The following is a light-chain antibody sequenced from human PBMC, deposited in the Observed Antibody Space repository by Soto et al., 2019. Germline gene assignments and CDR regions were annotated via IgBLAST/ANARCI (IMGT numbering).Light chain of an antibody. V-gene: IGKV3-15*01. CDR1: QSVSTN. CDR2: GAS. J-gene: IGKJ3*01. Sequence: EIVMTQSPGTLSVSPGEGATLSCRASQSVSTNYAWYQQKPGQAPRLLIYGASTRATGIPARFSGSGSGTEFTLTISSLQSEDSALYYCQHYSSWPTFGPGTKVDIK. CDR3: QHYSSWPT.